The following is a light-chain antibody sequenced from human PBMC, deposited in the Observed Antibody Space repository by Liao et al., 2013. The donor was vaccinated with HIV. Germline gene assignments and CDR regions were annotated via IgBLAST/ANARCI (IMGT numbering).Light chain of an antibody. CDR1: KLDTIY. CDR3: QAWDCDIAEL. V-gene: IGLV3-1*01. CDR2: QDS. Sequence: SYELTQPPSMSVSPGQTASITCSGDKLDTIYASYCQRGQAVPVLVIYQDSKRPSGIPERISGSNSGNAATLTINGTQAMDEPDCYSQAWDCDIAELFGTGTKVSV. J-gene: IGLJ1*01.